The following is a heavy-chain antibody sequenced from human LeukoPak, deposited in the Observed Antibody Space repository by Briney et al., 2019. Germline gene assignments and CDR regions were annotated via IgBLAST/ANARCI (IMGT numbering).Heavy chain of an antibody. Sequence: SVKVSCKASGGTFSSYAISWVRQAPGQGLEWMGRIIPILGIANYAQKFQGRVTITADKSTSTAYMELSSLRPEDTAVYYCARDRRGEKDFDVWGPGTMVTVSS. V-gene: IGHV1-69*04. CDR2: IIPILGIA. CDR3: ARDRRGEKDFDV. CDR1: GGTFSSYA. J-gene: IGHJ3*01.